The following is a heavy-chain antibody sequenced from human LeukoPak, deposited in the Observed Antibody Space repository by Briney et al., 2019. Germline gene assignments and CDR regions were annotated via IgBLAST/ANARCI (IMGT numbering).Heavy chain of an antibody. D-gene: IGHD3-10*01. V-gene: IGHV3-23*01. CDR3: AKERYAYGSRGFDF. CDR2: NGGSGDYT. CDR1: QFTFSYYA. Sequence: GGSLRLSCSASQFTFSYYAMTWVRQAPGKGLEWVSGNGGSGDYTYYADSVKGRFTISRDNSKNTLYLQLNSLRVEDTAVYFCAKERYAYGSRGFDFWGQGTLVTVSS. J-gene: IGHJ4*02.